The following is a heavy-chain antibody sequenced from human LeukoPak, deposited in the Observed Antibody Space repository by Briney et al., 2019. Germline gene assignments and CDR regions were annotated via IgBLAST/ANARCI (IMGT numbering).Heavy chain of an antibody. J-gene: IGHJ4*02. CDR1: GFTFDDYA. CDR2: ISWNSGSI. CDR3: AKASDYGGNSGIDY. Sequence: TGGSLRLSCAASGFTFDDYAMHWVRQAPGKGLEWVSGISWNSGSIGYADSVKGRFTSSRDNAKNSLYLQMNSLRAEDMALYYCAKASDYGGNSGIDYWGQGTLVTVSS. D-gene: IGHD4-23*01. V-gene: IGHV3-9*03.